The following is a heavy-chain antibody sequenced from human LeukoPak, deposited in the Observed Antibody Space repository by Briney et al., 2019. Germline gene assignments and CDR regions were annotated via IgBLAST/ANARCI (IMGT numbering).Heavy chain of an antibody. CDR2: VFHNGDS. D-gene: IGHD2-2*01. CDR1: GGSISSHY. CDR3: SKPIVPASQGHYFDT. Sequence: PSETLSLTCTVSGGSISSHYWSWIRQPPGKGLEWIGNVFHNGDSSFAPSLTSRVTMSVDTSKNQFSLNLNSVTAADTAVYCASKPIVPASQGHYFDTWGQGILVTVSS. J-gene: IGHJ5*02. V-gene: IGHV4-59*11.